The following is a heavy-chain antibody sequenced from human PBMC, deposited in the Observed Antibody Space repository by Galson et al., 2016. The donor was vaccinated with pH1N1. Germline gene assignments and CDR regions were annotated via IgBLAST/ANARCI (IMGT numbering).Heavy chain of an antibody. CDR1: GLVYSDYW. V-gene: IGHV3-7*03. J-gene: IGHJ4*02. CDR3: ARARAPEYFDWLSYFDS. D-gene: IGHD3-9*01. Sequence: SLRLSCAASGLVYSDYWMTWVRQAPGKGLEWVGNINQHGSKINYGDSVKGRFTISRDNAKNSLFLQMTSLRADDSAVYYCARARAPEYFDWLSYFDSWGQGTLVTVSS. CDR2: INQHGSKI.